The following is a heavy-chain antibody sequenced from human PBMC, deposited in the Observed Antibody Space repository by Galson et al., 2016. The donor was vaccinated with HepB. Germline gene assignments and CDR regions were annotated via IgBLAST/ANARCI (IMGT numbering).Heavy chain of an antibody. D-gene: IGHD3-16*02. CDR3: ARNYQDYVWGSHRHVAFDI. J-gene: IGHJ3*02. CDR1: GFTFRNYH. CDR2: ISSGSAYK. Sequence: SLRLSCAGSGFTFRNYHMNWVRQTPGKGLEWASSISSGSAYKYYADSVKGRFSIFRDNAKNSLYLQMNSLRADDTAVYYCARNYQDYVWGSHRHVAFDIWGQGTMVTVS. V-gene: IGHV3-21*01.